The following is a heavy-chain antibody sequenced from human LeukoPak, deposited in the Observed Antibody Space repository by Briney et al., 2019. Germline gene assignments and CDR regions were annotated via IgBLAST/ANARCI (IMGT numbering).Heavy chain of an antibody. CDR2: IYTSGST. Sequence: SETLSLTCIVSGDSISNYYRSWIRQPAGKGLEWIGRIYTSGSTNYNPSLKSRVTMSVDTSKNQFSLNLSSVTAADTAVYSCAREGRDGYNYRALDYWGQGTLVSVSS. CDR1: GDSISNYY. V-gene: IGHV4-4*07. CDR3: AREGRDGYNYRALDY. D-gene: IGHD5-12*01. J-gene: IGHJ4*02.